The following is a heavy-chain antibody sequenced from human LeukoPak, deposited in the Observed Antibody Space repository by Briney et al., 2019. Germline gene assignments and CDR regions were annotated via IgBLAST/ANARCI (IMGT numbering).Heavy chain of an antibody. CDR3: ARIFLGSTTLPDY. J-gene: IGHJ4*02. D-gene: IGHD1-26*01. CDR2: IKQDGSEK. V-gene: IGHV3-7*05. Sequence: GGSLTLSCAASGFTFSRYWMTWGRQAPGKGLEWVANIKQDGSEKYYVESVKGRFTISRDNTKNSLSLQINSLRAEDTAAYYCARIFLGSTTLPDYWGQGTLVTVSS. CDR1: GFTFSRYW.